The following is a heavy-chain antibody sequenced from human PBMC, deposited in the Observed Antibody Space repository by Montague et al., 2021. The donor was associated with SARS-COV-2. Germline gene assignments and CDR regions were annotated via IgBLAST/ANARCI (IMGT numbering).Heavy chain of an antibody. CDR1: GGSISGYY. Sequence: SETLSLTCTVSGGSISGYYWSWIRQPPGKGPEWIGNIYDTGNTNYNPSLKSRVTISEDTSKNQFSLRLTSVTAADTAVYYCAREISGPDYFDYWGQGTLVTASS. J-gene: IGHJ4*02. CDR2: IYDTGNT. V-gene: IGHV4-59*01. D-gene: IGHD3-10*01. CDR3: AREISGPDYFDY.